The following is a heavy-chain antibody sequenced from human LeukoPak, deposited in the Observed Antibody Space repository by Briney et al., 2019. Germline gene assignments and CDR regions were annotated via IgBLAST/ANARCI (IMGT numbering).Heavy chain of an antibody. D-gene: IGHD6-13*01. CDR3: ARRRAEGGSNGHYNWFDP. V-gene: IGHV4-59*08. CDR1: GDSINAYY. CDR2: IYFSGTT. Sequence: PSETLSLTCTVSGDSINAYYWGWIRQPPGKGLEWIGYIYFSGTTKYNPSLESRVTISVETSKNQFSLKLGSVTAADTAVYYCARRRAEGGSNGHYNWFDPWGQGILVTVSS. J-gene: IGHJ5*02.